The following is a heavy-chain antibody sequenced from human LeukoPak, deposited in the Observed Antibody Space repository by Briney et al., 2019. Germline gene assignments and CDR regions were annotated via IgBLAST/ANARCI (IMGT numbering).Heavy chain of an antibody. CDR2: ITDTGDAT. D-gene: IGHD3-10*01. Sequence: GGSLRLSCAASGFPFSSYVMSWVRQTPGKGLQWVSTITDTGDATYYADSVKGRFTISRDNAQNTLYLQMNSLRAEDTAVYYCASELRLGHWGQGILVTVSS. J-gene: IGHJ4*02. V-gene: IGHV3-23*01. CDR3: ASELRLGH. CDR1: GFPFSSYV.